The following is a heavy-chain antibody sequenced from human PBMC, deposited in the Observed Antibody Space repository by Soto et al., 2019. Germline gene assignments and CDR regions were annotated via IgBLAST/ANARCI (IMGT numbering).Heavy chain of an antibody. CDR3: ASRYAPSEFDH. D-gene: IGHD2-2*01. CDR1: GDNISRSSYN. V-gene: IGHV4-39*01. CDR2: ITNNGGT. J-gene: IGHJ4*02. Sequence: SETLSLTCSVSGDNISRSSYNWGWIRQSPGEGLEWIASITNNGGTQYNPSLKSRVTIFVDTSKNEFSLKVTSDTAADTGVYFCASRYAPSEFDHWGQGSLVTVSS.